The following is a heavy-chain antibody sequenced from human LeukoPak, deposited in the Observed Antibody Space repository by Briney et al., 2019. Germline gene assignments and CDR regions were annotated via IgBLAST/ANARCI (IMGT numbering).Heavy chain of an antibody. CDR2: INPNSGGT. CDR1: GYTFTGYY. CDR3: ARADYYVSYYYMDV. D-gene: IGHD3-16*01. V-gene: IGHV1-2*02. J-gene: IGHJ6*03. Sequence: ASVKVSCKASGYTFTGYYMHWVRQAPGQGLEWMGWINPNSGGTNYAQKFQGRVTMTRDTSISTAYMELSRLRSDDTAVYYCARADYYVSYYYMDVWGKGTTVTISS.